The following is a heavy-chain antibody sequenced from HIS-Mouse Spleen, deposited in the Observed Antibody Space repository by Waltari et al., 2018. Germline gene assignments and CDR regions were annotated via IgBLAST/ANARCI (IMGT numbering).Heavy chain of an antibody. CDR1: GFTFSSYG. CDR2: IWYDGSNK. V-gene: IGHV3-33*01. CDR3: ARPPARAINYYGY. Sequence: QVQLVESGGGVVQPGRSLRLSCAASGFTFSSYGMHWVRQAPGKGLEWVAVIWYDGSNKYYADSVEGRFTTSRDNSKNTLYLQMNSLRAEDTAVYYWARPPARAINYYGYWGQGTLVTVSS. J-gene: IGHJ4*02. D-gene: IGHD2-21*01.